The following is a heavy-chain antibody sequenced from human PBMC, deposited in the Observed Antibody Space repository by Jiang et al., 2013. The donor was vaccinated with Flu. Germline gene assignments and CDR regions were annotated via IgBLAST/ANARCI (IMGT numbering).Heavy chain of an antibody. D-gene: IGHD3-3*01. V-gene: IGHV1-69*01. J-gene: IGHJ6*03. CDR3: VREMARNYDFWSDHYYMDV. Sequence: GAEVKKPGSSVKVSCKASGGTFSSYAISWVRQAPGQGLEWMGGIIPIFGTANYAQKFQGRVTITADESTSTAYMELSSLRSEDTAVYYCVREMARNYDFWSDHYYMDVWGKGTTVTVSS. CDR2: IIPIFGTA. CDR1: GGTFSSYA.